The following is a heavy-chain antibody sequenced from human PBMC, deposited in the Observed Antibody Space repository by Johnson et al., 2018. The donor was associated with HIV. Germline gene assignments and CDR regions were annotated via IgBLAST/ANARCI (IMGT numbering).Heavy chain of an antibody. Sequence: DVQVVESGGEMVRPGGSLRLSCAVSGFTFDDYGMSFVRQAPGKGLAWVAGINWNGGSTGYADSVKGRFTISRDNAKNSLYLQMNSLRAEDTALYYCARGDGVTSAFDIWGQGTVVTVSS. CDR2: INWNGGST. D-gene: IGHD1-1*01. V-gene: IGHV3-20*04. CDR3: ARGDGVTSAFDI. CDR1: GFTFDDYG. J-gene: IGHJ3*02.